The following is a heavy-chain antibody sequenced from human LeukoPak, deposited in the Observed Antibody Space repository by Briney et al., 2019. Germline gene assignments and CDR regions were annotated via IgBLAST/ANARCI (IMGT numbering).Heavy chain of an antibody. CDR3: ARGVGATISYYHYYIDV. CDR1: GYTFTSYD. CDR2: MNPNTGNT. D-gene: IGHD1-26*01. J-gene: IGHJ6*03. Sequence: ASVKVSCKASGYTFTSYDINWVRQASGQGREGMGWMNPNTGNTGYAQKFQGRVTITRNTSISTVYMELSSLRSEDTAVYYCARGVGATISYYHYYIDVWGKGTTVTVSS. V-gene: IGHV1-8*03.